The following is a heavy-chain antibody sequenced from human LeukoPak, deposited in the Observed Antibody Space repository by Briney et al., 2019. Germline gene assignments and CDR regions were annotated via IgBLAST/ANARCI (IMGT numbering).Heavy chain of an antibody. Sequence: APVKVSCKASGYTFISYGISWVRQAPGQGLAWMGWISGNNGNTNYAQKVQGRVTMTTDTPTSTAYMELRSLRSDDTAVYYCTRGRAAGTFWLDYWGQGTLVTVSS. CDR3: TRGRAAGTFWLDY. V-gene: IGHV1-18*01. D-gene: IGHD6-13*01. CDR1: GYTFISYG. CDR2: ISGNNGNT. J-gene: IGHJ4*02.